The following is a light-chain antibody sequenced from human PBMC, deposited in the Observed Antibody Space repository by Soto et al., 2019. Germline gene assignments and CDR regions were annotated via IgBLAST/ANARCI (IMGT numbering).Light chain of an antibody. J-gene: IGLJ1*01. CDR3: SSFAGSNNRYV. V-gene: IGLV2-8*01. Sequence: QSALTQPPSESGSPGQSVTISCTGTSSDVGGYNHVSWYQQHPGKAPKLIIYEVSKRPSGVPDRFSGSKSGNTASLTVSGLQADDEADYYCSSFAGSNNRYVFGTGTKVTVL. CDR1: SSDVGGYNH. CDR2: EVS.